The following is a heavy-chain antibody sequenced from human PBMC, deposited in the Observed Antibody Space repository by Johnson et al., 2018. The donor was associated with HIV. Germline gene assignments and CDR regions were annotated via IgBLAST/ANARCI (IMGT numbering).Heavy chain of an antibody. CDR3: ARDMRQAAADTEAFDI. CDR2: IGTAGDT. J-gene: IGHJ3*02. V-gene: IGHV3-9*01. CDR1: GFTFDDYA. D-gene: IGHD6-13*01. Sequence: VQLVESGGGLVQPGRSLRLSCAASGFTFDDYAMHWVRQAPGKGLEWVSSIGTAGDTYYPDSVKGRFTIASDNSKNTLYLQMNSLRAEETAVYYCARDMRQAAADTEAFDIWGQGTMVTVSS.